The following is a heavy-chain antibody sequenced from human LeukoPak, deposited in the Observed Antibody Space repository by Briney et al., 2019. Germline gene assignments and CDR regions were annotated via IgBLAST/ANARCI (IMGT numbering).Heavy chain of an antibody. Sequence: PGGSLRLSCAAPGFTFSSYSMNWVRQAPGKGLEWVSSISSSSSYIYYADSVKGRFTISRDNAKNSLYLQMNSLRAEDTAVYYCARVLEASRDSGGYYPLDYWGQGTLVTVSS. CDR2: ISSSSSYI. CDR3: ARVLEASRDSGGYYPLDY. CDR1: GFTFSSYS. V-gene: IGHV3-21*01. D-gene: IGHD3-22*01. J-gene: IGHJ4*02.